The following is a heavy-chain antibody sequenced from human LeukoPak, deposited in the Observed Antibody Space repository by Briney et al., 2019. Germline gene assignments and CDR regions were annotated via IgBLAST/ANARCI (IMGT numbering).Heavy chain of an antibody. CDR1: GGSISSSSYY. J-gene: IGHJ5*02. CDR2: IYYSGST. D-gene: IGHD3-10*01. CDR3: ARPVVLWFGEFGNWFDP. Sequence: PSETLSLTRTVSGGSISSSSYYWGWIRQPPGKGLEWIGSIYYSGSTYYNPSLKSRVTISVDTSKNQFSLKLSSVTAADTAVYYCARPVVLWFGEFGNWFDPWGQGTLVTVSS. V-gene: IGHV4-39*01.